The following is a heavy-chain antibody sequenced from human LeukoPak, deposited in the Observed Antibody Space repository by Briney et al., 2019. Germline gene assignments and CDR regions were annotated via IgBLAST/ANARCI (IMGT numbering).Heavy chain of an antibody. CDR3: ARPRYRSGALLY. D-gene: IGHD6-19*01. CDR1: GGSFSGYY. Sequence: WETLTLTCAVYGGSFSGYYWSWIRQPPGKGLEWIGEINHSGSINYNPSLKSRVTISVDTSKNQFSLKLSSVTAADTAVYYCARPRYRSGALLYWGKEPLFTVSS. CDR2: INHSGSI. J-gene: IGHJ4*02. V-gene: IGHV4-34*01.